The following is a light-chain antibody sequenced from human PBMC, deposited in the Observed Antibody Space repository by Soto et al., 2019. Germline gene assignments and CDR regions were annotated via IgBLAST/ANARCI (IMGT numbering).Light chain of an antibody. J-gene: IGLJ1*01. CDR3: CSYAGGFTYV. Sequence: SVLKQPGSVSGSHGQAVTITCTETSSDVGGYNYVSWYQQLPGKAPKYMTYDVSKRPSGVPDRFSGSKSGNTASLTISGLQVEDEADYYCCSYAGGFTYVFGTGTKVTVL. CDR2: DVS. V-gene: IGLV2-11*01. CDR1: SSDVGGYNY.